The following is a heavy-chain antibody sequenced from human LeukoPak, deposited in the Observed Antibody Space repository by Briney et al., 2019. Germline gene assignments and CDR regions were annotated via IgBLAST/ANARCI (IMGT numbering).Heavy chain of an antibody. J-gene: IGHJ3*02. CDR3: ARGTSGRSAFDI. D-gene: IGHD3-3*01. V-gene: IGHV4-39*07. CDR1: GGSISSSSYY. Sequence: PSETLSLTCTVSGGSISSSSYYWGWIRQPPGKGLEWIGIIYYSGSTYYNPSLKSRVTLSVDTSKNQFSLKLSSVTAADTAVYYCARGTSGRSAFDIWGQGTMVTVSS. CDR2: IYYSGST.